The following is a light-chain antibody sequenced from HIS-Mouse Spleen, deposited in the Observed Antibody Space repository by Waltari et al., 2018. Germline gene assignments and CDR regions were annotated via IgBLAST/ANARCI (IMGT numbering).Light chain of an antibody. Sequence: SYELTQPPSVSVSPGQTARVNCSGDALPKKYAYWYQQKSGQAPVLVIYEDSKRPSGIPERFSGSSSGTMATLTISGAQVEHEADYYCYSTDSSGNHRVFGGGTKRTVL. CDR3: YSTDSSGNHRV. J-gene: IGLJ2*01. V-gene: IGLV3-10*01. CDR1: ALPKKY. CDR2: EDS.